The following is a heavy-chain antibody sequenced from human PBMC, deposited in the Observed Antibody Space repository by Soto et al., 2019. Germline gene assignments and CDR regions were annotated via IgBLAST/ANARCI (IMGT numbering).Heavy chain of an antibody. J-gene: IGHJ6*02. Sequence: ASVKVSCKASGYTFTSYAMHWVRQAPGQRLEWMGWINAGNGNKKYSQKFQGRVTITRETSASTAYMELRSLRSEDTAVYYCASEGHTVRDSYYYYGMDVWGQGTTVTVSS. CDR2: INAGNGNK. CDR3: ASEGHTVRDSYYYYGMDV. CDR1: GYTFTSYA. V-gene: IGHV1-3*01. D-gene: IGHD3-10*01.